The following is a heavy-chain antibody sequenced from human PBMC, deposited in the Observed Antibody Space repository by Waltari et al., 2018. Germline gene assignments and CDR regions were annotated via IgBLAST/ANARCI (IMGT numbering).Heavy chain of an antibody. CDR1: GCSISSSIYY. V-gene: IGHV4-39*07. D-gene: IGHD4-17*01. CDR2: IYYSGST. Sequence: QLQLQESGPGLVKPSETLSLTCTVSGCSISSSIYYWSWIGQPPGKGLEWIGSIYYSGSTYYNPSLKSRVTISVDTSKNQFSLKLSSVTAADTAVYYCARDLTTVASYGMDVWGQGTTVTVSS. J-gene: IGHJ6*02. CDR3: ARDLTTVASYGMDV.